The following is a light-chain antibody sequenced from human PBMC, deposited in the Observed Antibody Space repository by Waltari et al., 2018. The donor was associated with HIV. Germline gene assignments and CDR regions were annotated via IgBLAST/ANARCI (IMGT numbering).Light chain of an antibody. Sequence: EIVLTQSPDTLSLSPGARAILSCRASQSVGSNYLAWHQQGPGQAPRLLIFGASSRATGIPDRFSASWSGTDFTLTISRLEPEDFAVYYCQQYGSSPWTFGQGTKVEIK. CDR2: GAS. CDR3: QQYGSSPWT. J-gene: IGKJ1*01. CDR1: QSVGSNY. V-gene: IGKV3-20*01.